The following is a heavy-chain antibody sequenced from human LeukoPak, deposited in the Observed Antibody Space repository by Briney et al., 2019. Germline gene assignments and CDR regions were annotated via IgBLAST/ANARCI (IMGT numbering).Heavy chain of an antibody. V-gene: IGHV1-46*01. J-gene: IGHJ4*02. Sequence: ASVNVSCKASGYTFTSYGISWVRQAPGQGLEWMGLINPSGGSTSYAQKFQGRVTMTRDTSTSTVYMELSSLRSEDTAVSYCARKLLRDDRLYYWGQGNLVTVSS. CDR1: GYTFTSYG. CDR3: ARKLLRDDRLYY. D-gene: IGHD3-10*01. CDR2: INPSGGST.